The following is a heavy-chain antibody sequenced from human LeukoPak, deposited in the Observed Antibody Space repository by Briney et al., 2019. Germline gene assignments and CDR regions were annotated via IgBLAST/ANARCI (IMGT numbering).Heavy chain of an antibody. CDR2: IHHSGNA. Sequence: PSETLSLTCTVSGGSISSGNYHWAWIRQPPGKGLECIGSIHHSGNAYYNSSLESRVTISVDTSKNQFSLKLSSVTAADTAVYYCARVRGIYTAMVPSSGYFDYWGQGTLVTVSS. CDR1: GGSISSGNYH. CDR3: ARVRGIYTAMVPSSGYFDY. D-gene: IGHD5-18*01. J-gene: IGHJ4*02. V-gene: IGHV4-39*07.